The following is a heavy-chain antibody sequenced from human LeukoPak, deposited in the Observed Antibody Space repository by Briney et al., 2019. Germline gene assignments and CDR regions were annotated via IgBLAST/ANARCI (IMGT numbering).Heavy chain of an antibody. CDR1: GGSISSGGYY. D-gene: IGHD5-24*01. CDR2: IYHSGST. J-gene: IGHJ4*02. Sequence: PSETLSLTCTVSGGSISSGGYYWSWIRQPPGKGLEWIGYIYHSGSTYYNPSLKSRVTISVDRSKNQFSLKLRSVTAADTAVYYCASPMAWAHNRRDSDYWGLGTLVTVSS. V-gene: IGHV4-30-2*01. CDR3: ASPMAWAHNRRDSDY.